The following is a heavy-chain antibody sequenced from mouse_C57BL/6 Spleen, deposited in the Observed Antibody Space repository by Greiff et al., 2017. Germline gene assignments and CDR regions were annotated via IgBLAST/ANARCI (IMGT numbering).Heavy chain of an antibody. CDR3: ARGGGYYGSSYGYAMDD. Sequence: QVQLQQPGAELVRPGSSVKLSCKASGYTFTSYWMHWVKQRPIQGLEWIGNIDPSDSETHYNQKFKDKATLTVDKSSSTAYMQLSSLTSEDSAVYYWARGGGYYGSSYGYAMDDWGQGTSVTVSS. D-gene: IGHD1-1*01. J-gene: IGHJ4*01. CDR2: IDPSDSET. V-gene: IGHV1-52*01. CDR1: GYTFTSYW.